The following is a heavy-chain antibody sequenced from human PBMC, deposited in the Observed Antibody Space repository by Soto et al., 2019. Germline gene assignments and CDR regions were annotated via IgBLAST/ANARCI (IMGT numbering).Heavy chain of an antibody. CDR1: GGTFSNFA. V-gene: IGHV1-69*13. J-gene: IGHJ4*02. CDR3: ARWAGYCSSNYCYTAFDY. Sequence: SVKVSCKASGGTFSNFAISWVRQAPGQGLEWMGGIVPVFGTPNYAQKFHGRVTITADESTSTAYMELSSLRSEDTAVYYCARWAGYCSSNYCYTAFDYWGQGTLVTVSS. D-gene: IGHD2-2*02. CDR2: IVPVFGTP.